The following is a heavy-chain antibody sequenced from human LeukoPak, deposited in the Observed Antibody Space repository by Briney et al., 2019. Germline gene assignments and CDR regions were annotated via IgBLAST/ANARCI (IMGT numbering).Heavy chain of an antibody. CDR1: GYTLTELS. V-gene: IGHV1-24*01. J-gene: IGHJ4*02. Sequence: ASVKVSCKVSGYTLTELSMHWVRQAPGKGLEWMGGFDPEDGETIYAQKFQGRVTMTEVTSTDTAYMELSSLRSEDTAVYYCATEGRGSSGWYYFDYWGQGTLVTVSS. CDR3: ATEGRGSSGWYYFDY. D-gene: IGHD6-19*01. CDR2: FDPEDGET.